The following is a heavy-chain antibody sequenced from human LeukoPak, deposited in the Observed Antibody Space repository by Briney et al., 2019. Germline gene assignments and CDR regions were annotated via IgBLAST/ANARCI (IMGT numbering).Heavy chain of an antibody. J-gene: IGHJ6*03. Sequence: GGSLRFSCAASGFTFDDYGMTWVRQAPGKGLEWISDINWNGDSTGYADSVKGRFTISRDNAKNSLYLQMSSLRAEDTALYYCARRESTYQNYYYFYDMDVWGKGTTVTVSS. CDR1: GFTFDDYG. CDR2: INWNGDST. V-gene: IGHV3-20*04. CDR3: ARRESTYQNYYYFYDMDV.